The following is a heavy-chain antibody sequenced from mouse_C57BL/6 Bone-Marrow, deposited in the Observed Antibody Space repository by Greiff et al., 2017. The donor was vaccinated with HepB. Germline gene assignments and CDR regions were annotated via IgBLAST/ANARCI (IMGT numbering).Heavy chain of an antibody. J-gene: IGHJ3*01. Sequence: VQGVESGAELARPGASVKLSCKASGYTFTSYGISWVKQRTGQGLEWIGEIYPRSGNTYYNAKFKGKATLTADKSSSTAYMELRSLTSEDSAVYFCAREGGSWFAYWGQGTLVTVSA. CDR3: AREGGSWFAY. CDR1: GYTFTSYG. V-gene: IGHV1-81*01. CDR2: IYPRSGNT.